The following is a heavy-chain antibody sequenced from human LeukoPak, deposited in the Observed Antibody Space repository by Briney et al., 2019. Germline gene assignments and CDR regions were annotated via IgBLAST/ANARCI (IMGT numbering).Heavy chain of an antibody. V-gene: IGHV3-23*01. CDR3: AKAFAFVGANFFDY. CDR2: IGDTT. CDR1: GFTFSIYA. Sequence: QSGGSLRLSCAASGFTFSIYAMSWVRQAPGKGLEWVSAIGDTTYYADSVEGRFTISGDNSKNTLYLQMNSLRAEDAAIYYCAKAFAFVGANFFDYWGQGTLVTVSS. D-gene: IGHD1-26*01. J-gene: IGHJ4*02.